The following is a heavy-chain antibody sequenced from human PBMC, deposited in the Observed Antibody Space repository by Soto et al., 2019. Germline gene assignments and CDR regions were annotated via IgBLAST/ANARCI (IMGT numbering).Heavy chain of an antibody. V-gene: IGHV3-21*01. J-gene: IGHJ5*02. D-gene: IGHD3-3*01. CDR1: GFTFSSYS. Sequence: LRLSCAASGFTFSSYSMNWVRQAPGKGLEWVSSISSSSSYIYYADSVKGRFTISRDNAKNSLYLQMNSLRAEDTAVYYCASGDFFTPFDPWGQGTLVTVSS. CDR3: ASGDFFTPFDP. CDR2: ISSSSSYI.